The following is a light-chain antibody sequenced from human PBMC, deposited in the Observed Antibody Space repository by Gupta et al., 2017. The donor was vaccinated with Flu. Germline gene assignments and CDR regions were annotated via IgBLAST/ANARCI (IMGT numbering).Light chain of an antibody. J-gene: IGKJ3*01. CDR2: GTS. V-gene: IGKV3-20*01. CDR3: QKYAGSFT. CDR1: HSVISTY. Sequence: EFVLTHSPGTLSLSPGERATLSCRPSHSVISTYLAWYQQKPGQAPRLLIYGTSSRATGIPDRFSGSGSGTHFTLTISRLEPEDFAVYSCQKYAGSFTFGPGTKVEIK.